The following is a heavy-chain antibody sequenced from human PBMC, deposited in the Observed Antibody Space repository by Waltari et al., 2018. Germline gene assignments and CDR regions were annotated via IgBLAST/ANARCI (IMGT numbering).Heavy chain of an antibody. Sequence: EVELVESGGGLIQPGGSLRLSCAASGFVVSDYYMSWVRQAPGKGLEGLSVIYSSGRLYYADSVKGRFTISRDTSENMVTLQMYSLRADDTAVYYCARDVAGRAYWGQGTQVTVSS. V-gene: IGHV3-53*01. J-gene: IGHJ4*02. CDR3: ARDVAGRAY. CDR2: IYSSGRL. CDR1: GFVVSDYY. D-gene: IGHD3-10*01.